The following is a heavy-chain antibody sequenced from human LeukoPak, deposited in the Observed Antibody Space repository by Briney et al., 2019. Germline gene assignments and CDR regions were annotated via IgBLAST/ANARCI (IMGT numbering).Heavy chain of an antibody. D-gene: IGHD5-12*01. V-gene: IGHV3-7*01. CDR3: ARGGYGGYVLYYYYGMDV. CDR1: GFTFSSYW. CDR2: IKQDGSEK. Sequence: PGGSLRLSCAASGFTFSSYWMSWVRQAPGKGLEWVANIKQDGSEKYYVDSVKGRFTISRDNSKNTLYLQMNSLRAEDTAVYYCARGGYGGYVLYYYYGMDVWGQGTTVTVSS. J-gene: IGHJ6*02.